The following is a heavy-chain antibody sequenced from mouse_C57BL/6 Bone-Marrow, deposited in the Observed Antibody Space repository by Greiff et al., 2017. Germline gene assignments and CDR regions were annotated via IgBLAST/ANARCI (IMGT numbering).Heavy chain of an antibody. Sequence: LQQSGAELVRPGASVKMSCKASGYTFTRYNMNWVKQTPRQGLEWIGAIYPGNGDTYYNQKFKGKATLTVDKSSSTAYMQLSRLTSEHSSVYCCAGGIPYFDVWGTGTTVTVSS. V-gene: IGHV1-12*01. CDR3: AGGIPYFDV. CDR2: IYPGNGDT. CDR1: GYTFTRYN. J-gene: IGHJ1*03.